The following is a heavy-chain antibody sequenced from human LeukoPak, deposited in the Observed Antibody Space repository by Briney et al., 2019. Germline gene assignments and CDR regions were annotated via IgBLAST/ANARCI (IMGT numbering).Heavy chain of an antibody. Sequence: GRSLRLSCAASGFTFSSYGMHWVRQAPGKGLEWVAVIWYDGSNKYYADSVKGRFTISRDNSKNTLYLQMNSLRAEDTAVCYCARAMVYPDEFMDVWGKGTTVTVSS. J-gene: IGHJ6*03. V-gene: IGHV3-33*01. D-gene: IGHD2-8*01. CDR3: ARAMVYPDEFMDV. CDR2: IWYDGSNK. CDR1: GFTFSSYG.